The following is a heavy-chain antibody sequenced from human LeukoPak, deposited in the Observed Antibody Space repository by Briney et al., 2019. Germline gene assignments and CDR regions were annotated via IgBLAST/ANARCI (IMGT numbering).Heavy chain of an antibody. J-gene: IGHJ4*02. CDR1: GFTFSNAW. V-gene: IGHV3-15*01. CDR3: VSQYFDL. Sequence: KPGGSLRLSCAASGFTFSNAWINWVRQAPGKGLEWVARIKTKSDGGTTDYAAPVKGRFTISRDDSKNTVYLQMNGLKTEDTAVYYCVSQYFDLWGQGTLVTVSS. CDR2: IKTKSDGGTT.